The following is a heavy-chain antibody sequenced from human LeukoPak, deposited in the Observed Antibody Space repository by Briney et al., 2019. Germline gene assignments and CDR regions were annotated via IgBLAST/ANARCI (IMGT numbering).Heavy chain of an antibody. CDR2: IYNGDTT. J-gene: IGHJ4*02. Sequence: PGGSLRLSFQASEFGLISFWLRGVGQPPGKGLDGLSVIYNGDTTYYADSVKGRFTISGDNSGNTVNLQMNSLRAEDTAVYYCAKWKYSNSGIDDYWGQGTLVTVSS. CDR1: EFGLISFW. D-gene: IGHD6-6*01. V-gene: IGHV3-53*01. CDR3: AKWKYSNSGIDDY.